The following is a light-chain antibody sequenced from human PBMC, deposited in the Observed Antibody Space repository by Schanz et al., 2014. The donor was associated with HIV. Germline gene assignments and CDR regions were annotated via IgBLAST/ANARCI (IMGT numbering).Light chain of an antibody. CDR2: TAS. Sequence: EIQMTQAPSSLSASVGDRVAITCRASQGIARQLAWYQQKPGQPPKLLIYTASTLQGGVPLRFSGSGSGTDFTLTISSLQPEDFATYYCQKYDSVPLTFGGGTKVEIK. CDR1: QGIARQ. J-gene: IGKJ4*01. CDR3: QKYDSVPLT. V-gene: IGKV1-27*01.